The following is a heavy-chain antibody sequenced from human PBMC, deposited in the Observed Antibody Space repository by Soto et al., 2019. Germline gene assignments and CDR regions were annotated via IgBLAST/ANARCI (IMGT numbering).Heavy chain of an antibody. Sequence: SETLSLTCTVSGGSISGSSYYWGWIRQPPGKGLEWIGSIYYSGSTYYNPSLKSRVTISVDTSKNQFSLKLSSVTAADTAVYYCARLGRDGYGGAFDIWGQGTMVTVSS. J-gene: IGHJ3*02. CDR3: ARLGRDGYGGAFDI. CDR1: GGSISGSSYY. V-gene: IGHV4-39*01. D-gene: IGHD5-12*01. CDR2: IYYSGST.